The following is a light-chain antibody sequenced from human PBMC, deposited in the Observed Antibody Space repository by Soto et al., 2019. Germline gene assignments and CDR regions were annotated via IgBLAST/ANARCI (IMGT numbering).Light chain of an antibody. CDR3: QQYNSFSIT. CDR2: AAS. Sequence: EIEMTQSPATLSVSAGERVTITCRASQGVRSWLAWYQQKPGQAPKFLIYAASSLHSGVPSRFSGSGSGTDFTLTINSLQADDFAAYYCQQYNSFSITFGQGTRLEIK. J-gene: IGKJ5*01. CDR1: QGVRSW. V-gene: IGKV1D-16*01.